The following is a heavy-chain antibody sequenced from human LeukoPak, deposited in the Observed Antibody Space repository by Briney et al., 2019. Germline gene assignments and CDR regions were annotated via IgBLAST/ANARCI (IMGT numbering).Heavy chain of an antibody. D-gene: IGHD3-22*01. CDR1: GGSISSSSYY. Sequence: PSEIQSPTCTVAGGSISSSSYYWGWIRQPPGKGLEWIGSIYYSGSTNYNPSLKSRVTISVDTSKNQFSLKLSSVTAADTAVYYCARGPYYYDSSGYYFKSFDYWGQGTLVTVSS. CDR2: IYYSGST. J-gene: IGHJ4*02. V-gene: IGHV4-39*01. CDR3: ARGPYYYDSSGYYFKSFDY.